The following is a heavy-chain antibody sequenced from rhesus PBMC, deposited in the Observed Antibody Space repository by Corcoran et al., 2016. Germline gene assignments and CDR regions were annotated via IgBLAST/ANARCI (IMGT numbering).Heavy chain of an antibody. J-gene: IGHJ5-2*02. V-gene: IGHV4-80*01. Sequence: QVQLQESGPGLVKPSETLSLTCAVSGASISSYWWSWLRQPPGTGLEWIGEINGNSGSTYYNPSLKSRVTISKDASKNQFSLKLSSVTAADTAVYYCARDKENSCSYYASLDVWGRGVLVTVSS. D-gene: IGHD3-16*01. CDR3: ARDKENSCSYYASLDV. CDR1: GASISSYW. CDR2: INGNSGST.